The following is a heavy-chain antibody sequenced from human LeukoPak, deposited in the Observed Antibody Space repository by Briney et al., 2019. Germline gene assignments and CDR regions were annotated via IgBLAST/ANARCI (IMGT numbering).Heavy chain of an antibody. D-gene: IGHD6-13*01. CDR3: ASDSSSWYVWYY. CDR2: ISGSGGST. V-gene: IGHV3-23*01. Sequence: HSGGSLRLSCAASGFTFSSYAMSWVRQAPGKGLEWVSAISGSGGSTYYADSVKGRFTISRDNSKNTLYLQMNSLRAEDTAVYYRASDSSSWYVWYYWGQGTLVTVSS. J-gene: IGHJ4*02. CDR1: GFTFSSYA.